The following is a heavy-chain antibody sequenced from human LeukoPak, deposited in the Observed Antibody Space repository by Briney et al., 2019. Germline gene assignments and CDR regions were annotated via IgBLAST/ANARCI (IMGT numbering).Heavy chain of an antibody. CDR1: GYTFTSYY. D-gene: IGHD1-26*01. Sequence: GASVKVSCKASGYTFTSYYMHWVRQAPGQGLEWMGIINPSGGSTSYAQKFQGRVTMTRDTSTSTVYMELSSLRSEDTAVYYCARGVGATRTFNDAFDIWGQGTMVTVSS. V-gene: IGHV1-46*01. CDR2: INPSGGST. CDR3: ARGVGATRTFNDAFDI. J-gene: IGHJ3*02.